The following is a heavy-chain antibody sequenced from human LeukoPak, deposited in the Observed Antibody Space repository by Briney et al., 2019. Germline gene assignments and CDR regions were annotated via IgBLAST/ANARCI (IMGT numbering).Heavy chain of an antibody. D-gene: IGHD1-26*01. J-gene: IGHJ5*02. Sequence: ASVKVSCKASGYTFTGYYMHWVRQAPGQGLEWMGWINPNSGGTNYAQKFQGRVTMTRDTSISTAYMELSRLRSDDTAVYYCARNSGSYSHWFDPWGQGTLVTVSS. V-gene: IGHV1-2*02. CDR2: INPNSGGT. CDR1: GYTFTGYY. CDR3: ARNSGSYSHWFDP.